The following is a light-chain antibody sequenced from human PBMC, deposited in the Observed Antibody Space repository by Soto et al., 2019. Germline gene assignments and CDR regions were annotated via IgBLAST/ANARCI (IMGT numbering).Light chain of an antibody. CDR2: AAS. V-gene: IGKV3-20*01. CDR1: QSVGSNY. Sequence: IVLTQSPGTLSLSPGERATLSCRASQSVGSNYLAWFQQKPGQAPRILIFAASSRATGIPGRFSGSGSGSAFTLTISRLEPEDFAVYYCQQYGTSPWTFGQGTKVEIK. CDR3: QQYGTSPWT. J-gene: IGKJ1*01.